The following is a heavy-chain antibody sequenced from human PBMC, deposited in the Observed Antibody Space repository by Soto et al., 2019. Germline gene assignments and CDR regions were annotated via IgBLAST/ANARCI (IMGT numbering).Heavy chain of an antibody. CDR2: ITTSSSAT. J-gene: IGHJ2*01. Sequence: QVQLVESGGGLVKPGGSLRLSCAASGFTFSDYYMNWIRQVSGKGLEWVSFITTSSSATYYADSVEGRFTISRDDAKKSLYLQMNSLRAEDTAVYYCARGRPHGNWYFDLWGRGTLVTVSS. V-gene: IGHV3-11*01. CDR1: GFTFSDYY. CDR3: ARGRPHGNWYFDL.